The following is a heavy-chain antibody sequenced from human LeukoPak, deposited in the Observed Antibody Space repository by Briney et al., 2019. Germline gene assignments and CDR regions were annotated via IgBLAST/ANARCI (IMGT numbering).Heavy chain of an antibody. CDR3: ARLPVGGYYYDSSGYFHGWYYFDY. D-gene: IGHD3-22*01. V-gene: IGHV4-61*02. J-gene: IGHJ4*02. CDR1: GGSISSGSHY. CDR2: IYTSGST. Sequence: SETLSLTCTVSGGSISSGSHYWSWIRQPAGKGLEWIGRIYTSGSTNYNPSLNSRVTISVDTSKNQFSLKLSSVTAADTAVYYCARLPVGGYYYDSSGYFHGWYYFDYWGQGTLVTVSS.